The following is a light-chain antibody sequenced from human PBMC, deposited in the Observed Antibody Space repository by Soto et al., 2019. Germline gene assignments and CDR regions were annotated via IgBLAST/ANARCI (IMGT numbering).Light chain of an antibody. CDR2: GAS. CDR3: QQYGSSTWT. J-gene: IGKJ1*01. Sequence: VLTQSPGTMSLSPGERATLACRASKSIFSSYLAWYQQKPGQAPRLLIYGASSRATGIPDRFSGDGSGTDFTLNISRLEPEDFAVYYCQQYGSSTWTFGQGTKVDIK. CDR1: KSIFSSY. V-gene: IGKV3-20*01.